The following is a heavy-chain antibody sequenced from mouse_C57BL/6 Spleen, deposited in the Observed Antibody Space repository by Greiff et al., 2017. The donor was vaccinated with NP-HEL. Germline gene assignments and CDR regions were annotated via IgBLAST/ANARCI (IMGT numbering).Heavy chain of an antibody. J-gene: IGHJ1*03. CDR3: ARGSNYVGYFDV. V-gene: IGHV1-50*01. Sequence: QVQLQQPGAELVKPGASVKLSCKASGYTFTSYWMQWVKQRPGQGLEWIGEIDPSDSYTNYHQKFKGKATLTVDTSSSTAYMQLSSLTSEDSAVYYCARGSNYVGYFDVWGTGTTVTVSS. CDR1: GYTFTSYW. D-gene: IGHD2-5*01. CDR2: IDPSDSYT.